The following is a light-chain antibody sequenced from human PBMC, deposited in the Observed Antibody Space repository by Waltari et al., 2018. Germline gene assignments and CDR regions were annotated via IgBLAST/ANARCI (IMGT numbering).Light chain of an antibody. J-gene: IGLJ3*02. Sequence: QSALTQPASVSGSPGQSITISCTGTSGDIGSYNLVSWYQQHPGKAPKLMIYEGSKRPSGVSNRVSGSKSGNTASLTIAGLQAEDEADYYCCSYAGDDTLVFGGGTKLTVL. CDR3: CSYAGDDTLV. CDR2: EGS. V-gene: IGLV2-23*01. CDR1: SGDIGSYNL.